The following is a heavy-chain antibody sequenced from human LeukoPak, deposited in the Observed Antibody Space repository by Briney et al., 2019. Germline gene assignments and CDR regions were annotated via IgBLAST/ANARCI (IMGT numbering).Heavy chain of an antibody. CDR1: GVAISTNA. D-gene: IGHD1-26*01. J-gene: IGHJ4*02. CDR2: ISGSVAKT. V-gene: IGHV3-23*01. Sequence: GGSLRLSCLISGVAISTNAMSWVGEAAGKGLEWISGISGSVAKTYSADSVKGRFTISRDDSRNTLYLQTNSLRGDDTAVYSCAKDVGKWESLHFFDYWGQGTLVTVSS. CDR3: AKDVGKWESLHFFDY.